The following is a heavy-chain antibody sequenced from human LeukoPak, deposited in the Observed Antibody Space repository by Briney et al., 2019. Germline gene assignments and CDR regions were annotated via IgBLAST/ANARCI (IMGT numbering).Heavy chain of an antibody. CDR1: GFTFSSYT. D-gene: IGHD6-19*01. J-gene: IGHJ4*02. CDR2: ISGSDGST. V-gene: IGHV3-23*01. Sequence: PGGSLRLSCATSGFTFSSYTMNWVRQAPGKGLEWVSGISGSDGSTYYADSVKGRFTISRDNSKNTLYLQMNSLRVEDTAVYYCAKDSPGAGPDFDCWGQGTLVTVSS. CDR3: AKDSPGAGPDFDC.